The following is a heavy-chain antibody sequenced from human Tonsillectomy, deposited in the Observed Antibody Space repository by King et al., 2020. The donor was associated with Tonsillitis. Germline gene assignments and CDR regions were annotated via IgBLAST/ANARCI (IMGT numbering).Heavy chain of an antibody. V-gene: IGHV4-59*13. J-gene: IGHJ2*01. CDR3: ARWVVEDWYFDL. CDR1: GDSISDYY. Sequence: VQLQESGPGLVKPSETLSLTCTVAGDSISDYYWGWIRQPPGKGLEWIGYIHYSGSTHYNPSPKSRSRVTISLDTPKSRFSLKLTSMTAADTAVYYCARWVVEDWYFDLWGRGTLVTVSS. CDR2: IHYSGST. D-gene: IGHD2-15*01.